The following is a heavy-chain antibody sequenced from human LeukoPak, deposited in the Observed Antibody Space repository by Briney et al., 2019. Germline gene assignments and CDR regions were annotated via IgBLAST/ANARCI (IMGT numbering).Heavy chain of an antibody. V-gene: IGHV3-30*02. CDR1: GFTFSSYG. D-gene: IGHD4-17*01. CDR2: IWYDGSNK. J-gene: IGHJ4*02. CDR3: AKMATTVTSLGY. Sequence: QAGGSLRLSCAASGFTFSSYGMHWVRQAPGKGLEWVAVIWYDGSNKYYADSVKGRFTISRDNSKNTLYLQMNSLRAEDTAVYYCAKMATTVTSLGYWGQGTLVTVSS.